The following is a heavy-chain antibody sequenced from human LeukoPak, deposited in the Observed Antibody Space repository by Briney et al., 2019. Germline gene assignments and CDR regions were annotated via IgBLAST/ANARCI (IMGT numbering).Heavy chain of an antibody. Sequence: GESLKISCKGSGYSFTSYWIGWVRQMPGKGLEWMGIFYPGGSDTRYSPSFQGQVTISADKSISNAYLQWSSLKASDTAMYYCARQLSLCCSSTSCSHDAFDIWGQGTMVTVSS. CDR2: FYPGGSDT. V-gene: IGHV5-51*01. CDR1: GYSFTSYW. CDR3: ARQLSLCCSSTSCSHDAFDI. J-gene: IGHJ3*02. D-gene: IGHD2-2*01.